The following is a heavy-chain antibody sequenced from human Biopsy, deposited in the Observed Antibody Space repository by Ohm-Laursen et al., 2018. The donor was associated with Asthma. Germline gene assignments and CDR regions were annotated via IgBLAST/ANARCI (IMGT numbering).Heavy chain of an antibody. D-gene: IGHD3-22*01. CDR3: ARGDSSNWSHYYFDY. Sequence: SLRLSCAASRFTYEMHWVRQAPGKGLEWVAVISYDGSSIYYADSVKGRFTTSRDNSKNTLSLQMNSLRAEDTAVYYCARGDSSNWSHYYFDYWGQGTLVTVSS. CDR1: RFTYE. J-gene: IGHJ4*02. V-gene: IGHV3-30*14. CDR2: ISYDGSSI.